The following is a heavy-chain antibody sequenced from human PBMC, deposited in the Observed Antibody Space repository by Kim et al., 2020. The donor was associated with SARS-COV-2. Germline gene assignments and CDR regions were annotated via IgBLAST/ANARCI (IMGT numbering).Heavy chain of an antibody. D-gene: IGHD3-22*01. J-gene: IGHJ5*02. CDR3: ARDVDSEWFDP. V-gene: IGHV4-59*01. CDR2: IYYSGST. CDR1: GGSISSYY. Sequence: SETLSLTCTVSGGSISSYYWSWIRQPPGKGLEWIGYIYYSGSTNYNPSLKSRVTISVDTSKNQFSLKLSSVTAADTAVYYCARDVDSEWFDPWGQGTLVTVSS.